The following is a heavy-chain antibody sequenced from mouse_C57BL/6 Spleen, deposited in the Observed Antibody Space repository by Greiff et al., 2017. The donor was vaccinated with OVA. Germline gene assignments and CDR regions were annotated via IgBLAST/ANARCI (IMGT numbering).Heavy chain of an antibody. V-gene: IGHV1-62-2*01. Sequence: QVQLKESGAELVKPGASVKLSCKASGYTFTEYTIHWVKQRSGQGLEWIGWFYPGSGSIKYNEKFKDKATLTADKSSSTVYMELSRLTSEDSAVYFCARHEEGYGSRRDYFDYWGQGTTLTVSS. D-gene: IGHD1-1*01. J-gene: IGHJ2*01. CDR1: GYTFTEYT. CDR2: FYPGSGSI. CDR3: ARHEEGYGSRRDYFDY.